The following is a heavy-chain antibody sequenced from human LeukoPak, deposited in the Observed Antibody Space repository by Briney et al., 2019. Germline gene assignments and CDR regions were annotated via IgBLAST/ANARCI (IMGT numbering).Heavy chain of an antibody. CDR3: ARRDQNSVRHGDSDY. J-gene: IGHJ4*02. Sequence: PGGSLRLSCAASGFTFTNYGMTWVRQAPGKGLEWVSSISVGGGSTFYADSVKGRFTISRDNSNNTLYLQMNSLRAEDTAVYYCARRDQNSVRHGDSDYWGQGTRVTVSS. CDR1: GFTFTNYG. D-gene: IGHD1-26*01. CDR2: ISVGGGST. V-gene: IGHV3-23*01.